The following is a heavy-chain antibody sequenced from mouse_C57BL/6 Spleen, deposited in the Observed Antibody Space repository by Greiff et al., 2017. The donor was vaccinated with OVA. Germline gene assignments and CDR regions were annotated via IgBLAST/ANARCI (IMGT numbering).Heavy chain of an antibody. D-gene: IGHD1-1*01. J-gene: IGHJ1*03. CDR3: ARSPRSSFWYFDV. CDR1: GYTFTDYN. V-gene: IGHV1-18*01. Sequence: EVQLQQSGPELVKPGASVKIPCKASGYTFTDYNMDWVKQSHGKSLEWIGDINPNNGGTIYNQKFKGKATLTVDTSSSTAYMELRSLTSEDTAVYYCARSPRSSFWYFDVWGTGTTVTVSS. CDR2: INPNNGGT.